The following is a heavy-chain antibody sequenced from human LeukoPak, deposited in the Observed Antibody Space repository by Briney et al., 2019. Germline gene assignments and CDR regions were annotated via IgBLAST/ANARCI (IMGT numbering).Heavy chain of an antibody. CDR3: ASSHSSSWYYFDY. J-gene: IGHJ4*02. V-gene: IGHV3-30*03. D-gene: IGHD6-13*01. CDR1: GFTFSSYS. Sequence: GGSLRLSCAASGFTFSSYSMNWVRQAPGKGRGGVAVISYDGSTKYYADSVKGRFTISRDNSKNTLYLPMNSLRAEDTAVYYCASSHSSSWYYFDYWGQGTLVTVSS. CDR2: ISYDGSTK.